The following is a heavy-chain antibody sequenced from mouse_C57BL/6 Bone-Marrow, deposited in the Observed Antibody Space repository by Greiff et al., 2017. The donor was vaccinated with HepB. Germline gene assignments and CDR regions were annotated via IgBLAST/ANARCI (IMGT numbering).Heavy chain of an antibody. CDR3: ARQDGSRARYAMDY. J-gene: IGHJ4*01. Sequence: QVQLQQPGAELVRPGTSVKLSCKASGYTFTSYWMHWVKQRPGQGLEWIGVIDPSDSYTNYNQKFKGKATLTVDTSSSTAYMQISSLTSEDPAVYYGARQDGSRARYAMDYWGQGTSVTVSS. V-gene: IGHV1-59*01. CDR1: GYTFTSYW. CDR2: IDPSDSYT. D-gene: IGHD1-1*01.